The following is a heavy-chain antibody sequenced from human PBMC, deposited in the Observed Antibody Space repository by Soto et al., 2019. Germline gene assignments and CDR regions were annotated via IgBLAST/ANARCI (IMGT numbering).Heavy chain of an antibody. D-gene: IGHD3-22*01. J-gene: IGHJ4*02. CDR2: IGANAGVT. Sequence: GGSLRLSCSASGFSFRNYALYWVRQAPGNGLHFVSAIGANAGVTYYADSVKDRFTISRDNSKNTLYLQMIGLRAEDTAVYYCVKAVFSGYYYVPFDYWGQGTLVTVSS. CDR3: VKAVFSGYYYVPFDY. CDR1: GFSFRNYA. V-gene: IGHV3-64D*06.